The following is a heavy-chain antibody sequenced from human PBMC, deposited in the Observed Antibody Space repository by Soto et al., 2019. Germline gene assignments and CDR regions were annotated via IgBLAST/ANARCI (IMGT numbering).Heavy chain of an antibody. CDR1: GYTFTSYG. CDR2: ISAYNGNT. V-gene: IGHV1-18*01. D-gene: IGHD3-10*01. CDR3: ARDSPDLLTETPRGAFDI. J-gene: IGHJ3*02. Sequence: QVQLVQSGAEVKKPGASVKVSCKASGYTFTSYGISWVRQAPGQGLEWMGWISAYNGNTNYAQKLQGRVTMTTDTSTSTAYMELRSLRSDDTAVYYCARDSPDLLTETPRGAFDIWGQGTMVTVSS.